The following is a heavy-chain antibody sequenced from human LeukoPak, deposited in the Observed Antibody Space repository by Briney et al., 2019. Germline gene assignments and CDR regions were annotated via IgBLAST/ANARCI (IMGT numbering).Heavy chain of an antibody. CDR2: IWFGGSNE. D-gene: IGHD1-14*01. J-gene: IGHJ4*02. CDR1: GFTFSNYG. CDR3: ATPEYYFDY. V-gene: IGHV3-33*08. Sequence: GGSLRLSCEASGFTFSNYGMHWVRQAPGKGLEWVALIWFGGSNEFYADSVRGRFTISRDNSKNTLFLQMNSLRAEDTAVYYCATPEYYFDYWGQGTLVTVSS.